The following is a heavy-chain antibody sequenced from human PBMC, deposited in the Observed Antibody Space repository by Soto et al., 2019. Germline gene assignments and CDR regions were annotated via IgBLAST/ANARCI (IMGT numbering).Heavy chain of an antibody. V-gene: IGHV1-69*12. CDR3: ARDNDRLQLGGNYYYILDV. CDR1: GGTFSSSA. J-gene: IGHJ6*02. Sequence: QVQLVQSGAEMKEPGSSVKVSCKTSGGTFSSSAISWLRQAPGQGLEWLGGIIPLFRTPDYAQKFQGRVTIAAAESKSTAYMELSSLRSEATAVYYCARDNDRLQLGGNYYYILDVWGQGTTITVSS. CDR2: IIPLFRTP. D-gene: IGHD4-4*01.